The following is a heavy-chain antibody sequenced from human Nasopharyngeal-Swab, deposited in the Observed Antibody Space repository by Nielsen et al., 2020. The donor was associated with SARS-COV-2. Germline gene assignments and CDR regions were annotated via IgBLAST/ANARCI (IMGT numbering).Heavy chain of an antibody. V-gene: IGHV3-48*01. CDR3: AKGLLEFDY. Sequence: GESLKISCAASGFTFSSYSMNWVRQAPGKGLEWVSYISSSSSTIYYADSVKGRFTISRDNSKNTLYLQMNSLRAEDTAVYYCAKGLLEFDYWGQGTLVTVSS. J-gene: IGHJ4*02. CDR1: GFTFSSYS. D-gene: IGHD1-1*01. CDR2: ISSSSSTI.